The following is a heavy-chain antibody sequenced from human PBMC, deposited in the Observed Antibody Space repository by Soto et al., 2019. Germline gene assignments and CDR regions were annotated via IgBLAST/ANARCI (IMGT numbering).Heavy chain of an antibody. J-gene: IGHJ4*02. CDR3: ASSWYPRPFFDY. D-gene: IGHD6-13*01. CDR2: ISSSSSYT. CDR1: GFTFSDYY. Sequence: VQLVESGGGLVKPGGSLRLSCAASGFTFSDYYMSWIRQAPGKGLEWVSYISSSSSYTNYADSVKGRFTISRDNAKNSLYLQMNSLRAEDTAVYYCASSWYPRPFFDYWGQGTLVTVSS. V-gene: IGHV3-11*06.